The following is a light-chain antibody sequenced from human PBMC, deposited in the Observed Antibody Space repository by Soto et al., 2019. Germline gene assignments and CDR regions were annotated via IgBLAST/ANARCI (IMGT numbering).Light chain of an antibody. CDR2: KAS. CDR1: QSINSW. Sequence: DIPMTQSPSILSASVGDRVTITCRASQSINSWLAWYQQKPGKAPKRLIYKASTLESGVPSRFSGSGSGTEFTLTISSLQPDDFATYYCQHYIDFPRTFGQGTKVEIK. J-gene: IGKJ1*01. V-gene: IGKV1-5*03. CDR3: QHYIDFPRT.